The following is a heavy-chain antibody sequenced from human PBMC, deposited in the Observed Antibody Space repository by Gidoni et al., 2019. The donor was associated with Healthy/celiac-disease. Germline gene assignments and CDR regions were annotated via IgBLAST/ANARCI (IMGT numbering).Heavy chain of an antibody. CDR3: ARQWYYDSSGYFDY. D-gene: IGHD3-22*01. V-gene: IGHV5-51*01. CDR1: WYRFTSYW. J-gene: IGHJ4*02. CDR2: IYPGDSDT. Sequence: EVQLVQPGAEVKKPGEFPQISWKGSWYRFTSYWIGWVRQMPGKGLEWMGIIYPGDSDTRYSPSFQGQVTISADKSISTAYLQWSSLKASDTAMYYCARQWYYDSSGYFDYWGQGTLVTVSS.